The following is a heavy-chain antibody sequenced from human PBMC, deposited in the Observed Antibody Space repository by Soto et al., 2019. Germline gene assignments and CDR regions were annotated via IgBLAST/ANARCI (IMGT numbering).Heavy chain of an antibody. Sequence: QVQLVESGGGVVQPGRSLRLSCAASGFTFNNYGMHWVRQAPGKGLEWLAVIWNDGSNNYYANSVKGRFTISRDNSKNTLYLQMSSLRAEDTAVYYWARRQIPPPTRGAANARGGMDVWGQGTTVTVSS. CDR2: IWNDGSNN. CDR1: GFTFNNYG. V-gene: IGHV3-33*01. J-gene: IGHJ6*02. CDR3: ARRQIPPPTRGAANARGGMDV. D-gene: IGHD6-13*01.